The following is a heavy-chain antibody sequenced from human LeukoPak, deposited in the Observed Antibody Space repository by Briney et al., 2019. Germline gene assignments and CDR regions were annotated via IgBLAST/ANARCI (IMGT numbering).Heavy chain of an antibody. CDR1: GFTFSSYA. J-gene: IGHJ4*02. CDR2: ISTSSSYI. Sequence: GGSLRLSCAASGFTFSSYAMSWVRQAPGKGLEWVSSISTSSSYIYYADSVKGRFTISRDNAKNSLYLQMNSLRAEDTAVYYCARVLAAYTLSHSDYWGQGTLVTVSS. CDR3: ARVLAAYTLSHSDY. D-gene: IGHD3-16*01. V-gene: IGHV3-21*01.